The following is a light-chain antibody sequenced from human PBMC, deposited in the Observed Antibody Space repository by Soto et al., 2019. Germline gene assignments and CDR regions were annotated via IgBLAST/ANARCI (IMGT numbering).Light chain of an antibody. V-gene: IGKV1-39*01. CDR3: QQTDTFPRT. J-gene: IGKJ1*01. Sequence: DIQMTQSPSSLSASVGDRVTITCRASQSISSYLNWYQHKPGKAPKLLIYAASSLQTGVPSRFSGSRSGTDFALTISSLQREDLATYYCQQTDTFPRTFGQGTKVAMK. CDR2: AAS. CDR1: QSISSY.